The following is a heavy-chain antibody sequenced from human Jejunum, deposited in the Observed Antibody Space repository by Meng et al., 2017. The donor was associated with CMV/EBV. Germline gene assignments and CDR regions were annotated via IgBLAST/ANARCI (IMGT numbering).Heavy chain of an antibody. J-gene: IGHJ1*01. V-gene: IGHV3-30*04. CDR1: EFTFSSYR. CDR2: ISYDGRNE. Sequence: CAASEFTFSSYRMHWVRLAPGKGLEWVAAISYDGRNEDYADSVKGRFTISRDNSVNTLYLQMDSLRPEDTAMYYCATDLKLPTYHWGQGTLVTVSS. D-gene: IGHD1-1*01. CDR3: ATDLKLPTYH.